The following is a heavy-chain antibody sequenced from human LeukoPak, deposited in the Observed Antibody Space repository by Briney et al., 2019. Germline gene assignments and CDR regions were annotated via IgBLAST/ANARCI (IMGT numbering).Heavy chain of an antibody. J-gene: IGHJ4*02. D-gene: IGHD1-7*01. CDR3: ARGYGTYGY. Sequence: GRSLRLSCAASGFTFSSYGMHWVRQAPGKGLEWVANIKQDGSEKDCVDSVKGRFTISRDNTKNSLYLQMNSLRAEDTAVYYCARGYGTYGYWGQGTLVTVSS. V-gene: IGHV3-7*04. CDR1: GFTFSSYG. CDR2: IKQDGSEK.